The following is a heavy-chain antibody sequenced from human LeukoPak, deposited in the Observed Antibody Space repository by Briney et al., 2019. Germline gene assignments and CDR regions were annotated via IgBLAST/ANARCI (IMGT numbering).Heavy chain of an antibody. CDR3: AKDIAAAGPYYFDY. CDR1: GFTFDDYA. J-gene: IGHJ4*02. V-gene: IGHV3-9*01. Sequence: GRSLRFSCAASGFTFDDYAMHWVGQGPGKGLKGGSGTSWNSGSIGYADSVKGRFTISRDNAKDSLYLQMNSLRAEDTALYYCAKDIAAAGPYYFDYWRQGTLVTVSS. D-gene: IGHD6-13*01. CDR2: TSWNSGSI.